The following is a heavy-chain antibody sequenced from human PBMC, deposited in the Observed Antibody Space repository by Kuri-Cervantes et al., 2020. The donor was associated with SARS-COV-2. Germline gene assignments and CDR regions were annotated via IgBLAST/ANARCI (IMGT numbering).Heavy chain of an antibody. D-gene: IGHD3-3*01. CDR3: ARGLDFWSGYPSYYYYGMDV. J-gene: IGHJ6*02. CDR1: GGSFSGYY. Sequence: SQTLSLTCAVYGGSFSGYYWSWIRQPPGKGLEWFGEINHSGSTNYNPSLKSRVTISVDTSKNQFSLKLSSVTAADTAVYYCARGLDFWSGYPSYYYYGMDVWGQGTTVTVSS. CDR2: INHSGST. V-gene: IGHV4-34*01.